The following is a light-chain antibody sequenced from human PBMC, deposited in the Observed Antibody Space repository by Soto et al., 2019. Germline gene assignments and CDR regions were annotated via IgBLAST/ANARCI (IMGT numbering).Light chain of an antibody. CDR1: QSVSNN. CDR2: AAS. CDR3: PQYHYLIT. Sequence: EIVMTQSPASLSVSPGERATLSCRASQSVSNNLAWYQQRPGQPLRLLIYAASTRATGIPARFSGSGSGTEFTLTISSLQSEDFAVYYCPQYHYLITFGQGTRLEIK. V-gene: IGKV3-15*01. J-gene: IGKJ5*01.